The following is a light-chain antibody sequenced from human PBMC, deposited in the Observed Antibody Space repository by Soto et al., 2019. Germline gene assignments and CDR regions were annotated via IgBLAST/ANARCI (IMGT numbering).Light chain of an antibody. CDR1: QGVTTH. Sequence: EIVLTQSPASLSVCPGERVTISCRAGQGVTTHFAWYQQKSGQSPRLLIYDVSTRATGVPARFSGTGSETDFTLTISGLQSEDSAVYFCQQYNNWPFSFGQGTRLEIK. V-gene: IGKV3-15*01. CDR3: QQYNNWPFS. J-gene: IGKJ5*01. CDR2: DVS.